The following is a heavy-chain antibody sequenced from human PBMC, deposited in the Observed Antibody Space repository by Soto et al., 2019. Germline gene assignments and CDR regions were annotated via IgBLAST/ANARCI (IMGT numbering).Heavy chain of an antibody. CDR1: GASISSYY. CDR3: ARYKKEVRGVIISFYYGMDV. D-gene: IGHD3-10*01. J-gene: IGHJ6*02. V-gene: IGHV4-59*01. CDR2: IYYSGST. Sequence: PSETLSLTCTVSGASISSYYWSWIRQPPGKGLEWIGYIYYSGSTNYNPSLKSRVTISVDTSKNQFSLKLSSVTAADTAVYYCARYKKEVRGVIISFYYGMDVWGQGTTVTVSS.